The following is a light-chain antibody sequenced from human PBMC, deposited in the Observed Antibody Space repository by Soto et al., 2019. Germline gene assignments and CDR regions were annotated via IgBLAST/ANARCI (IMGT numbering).Light chain of an antibody. V-gene: IGKV1-39*01. CDR3: QQTYSTPPYT. J-gene: IGKJ2*01. Sequence: DIQMTQSPSSLSASVGDSVTITCRASQTISSYLNWYQQRPGKAPKLLIYGVFTLQRGVPSRFSGSGSGTDFTLTISGLHPDDFATYYCQQTYSTPPYTFGQGTKLEIK. CDR1: QTISSY. CDR2: GVF.